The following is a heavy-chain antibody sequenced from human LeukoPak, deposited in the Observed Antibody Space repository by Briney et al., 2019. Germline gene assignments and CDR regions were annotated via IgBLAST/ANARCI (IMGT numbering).Heavy chain of an antibody. V-gene: IGHV3-21*01. CDR1: GFTFSSYS. CDR2: ISSSSSYI. CDR3: ARDIGYCSSTSCYMVSYFDY. Sequence: GGSLRLSCAASGFTFSSYSMNWVRQAPGKGLEWVSSISSSSSYIYYADSVKGRFTISRDNAKNSLYLQMNSLRAEDTAVYYCARDIGYCSSTSCYMVSYFDYWGQGTLVTVSS. D-gene: IGHD2-2*02. J-gene: IGHJ4*02.